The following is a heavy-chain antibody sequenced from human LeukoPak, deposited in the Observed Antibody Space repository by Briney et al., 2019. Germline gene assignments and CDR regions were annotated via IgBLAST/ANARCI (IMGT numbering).Heavy chain of an antibody. CDR1: GYTFTHHG. CDR2: ISCYNGDT. J-gene: IGHJ4*02. CDR3: ARDPSNSSGYHAHFDS. D-gene: IGHD3-22*01. Sequence: ASVTVSCTASGYTFTHHGISWVRQAPGQGLEWMGWISCYNGDTMYAQNVQGRVTMTTDTSTRTAYIELRSLRSDDTAMCYCARDPSNSSGYHAHFDSWGQGTLVTVSS. V-gene: IGHV1-18*01.